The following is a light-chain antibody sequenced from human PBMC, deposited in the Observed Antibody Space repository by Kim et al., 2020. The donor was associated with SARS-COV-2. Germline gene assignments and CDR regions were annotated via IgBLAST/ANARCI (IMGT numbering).Light chain of an antibody. J-gene: IGKJ4*01. V-gene: IGKV4-1*01. CDR3: QQYYTTPLT. Sequence: DIVMTQSPDSLAVSLGERATFNCRSSQTVLYSSNNRNYLSWYQQKPGQPPKLLISWASTRESGVPDRFSGSGSGTDFTLTINNLQAEDVSVYYFQQYYTTPLTFGGGSKVEI. CDR1: QTVLYSSNNRNY. CDR2: WAS.